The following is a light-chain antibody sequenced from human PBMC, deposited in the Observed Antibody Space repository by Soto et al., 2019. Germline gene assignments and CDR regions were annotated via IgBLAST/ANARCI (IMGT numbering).Light chain of an antibody. CDR3: QQYGSENPIA. Sequence: EIVLTQSPGTLSLSPGERATLSCRASQSVRSSYLAWYQQKPIQAPRLLIYGASSRATCIPDRFSGSGSGTVFTLTMSGLEHEDFAVYYCQQYGSENPIAFGQGKRREIK. V-gene: IGKV3-20*01. CDR1: QSVRSSY. CDR2: GAS. J-gene: IGKJ5*01.